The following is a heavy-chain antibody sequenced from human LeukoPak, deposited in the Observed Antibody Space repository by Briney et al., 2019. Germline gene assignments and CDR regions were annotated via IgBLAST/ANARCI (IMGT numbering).Heavy chain of an antibody. J-gene: IGHJ5*02. CDR2: IYHSGST. CDR1: GGSISSSNW. Sequence: SGTLSLTCAVSGGSISSSNWWSWVRQPPGKGLEWIGEIYHSGSTNYNPSLKTRVTISLDKSKNQFSLKLNSVTAADTAVYYCARYHMVNRGVNWFDPWGQGILVTVSS. D-gene: IGHD4-23*01. V-gene: IGHV4-4*02. CDR3: ARYHMVNRGVNWFDP.